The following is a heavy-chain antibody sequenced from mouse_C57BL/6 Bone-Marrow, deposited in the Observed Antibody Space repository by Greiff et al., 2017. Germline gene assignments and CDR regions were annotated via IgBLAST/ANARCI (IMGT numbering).Heavy chain of an antibody. J-gene: IGHJ4*01. Sequence: QVQLQQSGAELVRPGTSVKVSCKASGYAFTNYLIEWVKQRPGQGLEWIGVINPGSGGTNYNEKFKGKATLTADKSSSTAYMQLSSLTSEDSAVYFCAREVYYDYDDDAMDYWGQGTSVTVSS. CDR1: GYAFTNYL. CDR3: AREVYYDYDDDAMDY. CDR2: INPGSGGT. V-gene: IGHV1-54*01. D-gene: IGHD2-4*01.